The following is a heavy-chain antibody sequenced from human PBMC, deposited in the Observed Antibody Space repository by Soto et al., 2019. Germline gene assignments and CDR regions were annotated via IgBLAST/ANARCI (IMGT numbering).Heavy chain of an antibody. CDR1: GGSISSSSYY. CDR2: IYYSGST. Sequence: QLQLQESGPGLVKPSETLSLTCTVSGGSISSSSYYWGWIRQPPGKGLEWIGSIYYSGSTYYNPSLKSRVTISVDTSKNQCSLKLSSVTAADTAVYYCARLWFGELLSLIGWWFDPWGQGTLVTVSS. CDR3: ARLWFGELLSLIGWWFDP. V-gene: IGHV4-39*01. J-gene: IGHJ5*02. D-gene: IGHD3-10*01.